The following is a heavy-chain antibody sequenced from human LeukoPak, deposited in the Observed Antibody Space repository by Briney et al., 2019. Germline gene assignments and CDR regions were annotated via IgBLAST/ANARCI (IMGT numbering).Heavy chain of an antibody. CDR3: ARGLVIPDYYYYYYMDV. J-gene: IGHJ6*03. Sequence: GGSLRLSCAASGFTFSSYSMNWVRQAPGKGLEWVSSISSSSSYIYYADSVKGRFTISRDNAKNSLYLQMNSLRAEDTAVYYCARGLVIPDYYYYYYMDVWGKGTTVTVSS. CDR1: GFTFSSYS. D-gene: IGHD3-16*02. V-gene: IGHV3-21*01. CDR2: ISSSSSYI.